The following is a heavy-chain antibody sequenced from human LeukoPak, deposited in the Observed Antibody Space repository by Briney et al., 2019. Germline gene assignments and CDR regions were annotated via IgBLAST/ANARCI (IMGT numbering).Heavy chain of an antibody. J-gene: IGHJ1*01. D-gene: IGHD3-22*01. V-gene: IGHV5-51*01. CDR1: GYSFTSYW. CDR2: IYPGDSDT. CDR3: ARPLVSITMIVVVITTSPGNEAEYFQH. Sequence: GESLKISCKGSGYSFTSYWIDWVRQMPGKGLEWMGIIYPGDSDTRYSPSFQGRVTISADKSISTAYLQWSSLKASDTAMYYCARPLVSITMIVVVITTSPGNEAEYFQHWGQGALVTVSS.